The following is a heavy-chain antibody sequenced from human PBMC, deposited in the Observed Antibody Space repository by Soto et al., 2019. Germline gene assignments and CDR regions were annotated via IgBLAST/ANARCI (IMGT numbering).Heavy chain of an antibody. CDR1: GFTFRSYG. V-gene: IGHV3-30*18. Sequence: QVQLVESGGGVVQPGRSLRLTCAASGFTFRSYGMHWGRQAPGKEPEWVAGISYDGSNKYYADSVKGRFTISRDNSKNTLYLQMNSLRAEDTAVYYCAKSGRDGYNSYFDYWGQGTLVTVSS. D-gene: IGHD5-12*01. CDR2: ISYDGSNK. J-gene: IGHJ4*02. CDR3: AKSGRDGYNSYFDY.